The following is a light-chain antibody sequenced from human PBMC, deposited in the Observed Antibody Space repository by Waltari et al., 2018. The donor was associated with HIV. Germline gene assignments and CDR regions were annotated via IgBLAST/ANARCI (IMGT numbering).Light chain of an antibody. CDR2: DVN. J-gene: IGLJ1*01. CDR3: CSYAGSSTFGFYV. Sequence: QSALTQPASVSGSPEQSITISCPGAGSDVGDYKYVSWYQQYPGKAPKLILYDVNKRPSVVSKRFSGSKSGNTASLTISGLQAEDEADYYCCSYAGSSTFGFYVFGTGTKVTVL. V-gene: IGLV2-23*02. CDR1: GSDVGDYKY.